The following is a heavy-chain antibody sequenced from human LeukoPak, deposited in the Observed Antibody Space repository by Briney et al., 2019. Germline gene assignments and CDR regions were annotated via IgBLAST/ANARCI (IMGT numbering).Heavy chain of an antibody. CDR3: ARGLDRSGSNRPAEYFQD. V-gene: IGHV3-33*01. CDR2: IWYDGSNK. D-gene: IGHD3-22*01. Sequence: ARSLRLSCAASGFTIRSYGMHWVRQAPGKGLEWVALIWYDGSNKVHADSVKGRFTISRDNYKNTLYLQMDSLRVEDTAVYYCARGLDRSGSNRPAEYFQDWGQGTLVTVSS. CDR1: GFTIRSYG. J-gene: IGHJ1*01.